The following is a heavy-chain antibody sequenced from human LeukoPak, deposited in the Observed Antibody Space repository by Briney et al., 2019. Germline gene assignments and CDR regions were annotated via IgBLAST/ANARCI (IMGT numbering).Heavy chain of an antibody. Sequence: PSETLSLTCTVSGGSISSSSYYWGWIRQPPGKGLEWIGSIYYSGSTYYNPSLKSRVTISVDTSKNQFSLKLSSVTAADTAVYYCALGASPPLFGYWGQGTLVTVSS. CDR1: GGSISSSSYY. CDR3: ALGASPPLFGY. CDR2: IYYSGST. J-gene: IGHJ4*02. V-gene: IGHV4-39*01. D-gene: IGHD1-26*01.